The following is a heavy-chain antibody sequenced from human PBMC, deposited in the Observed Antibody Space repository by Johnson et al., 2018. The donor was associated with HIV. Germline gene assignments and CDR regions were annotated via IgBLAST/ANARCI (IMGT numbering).Heavy chain of an antibody. CDR3: VKERQLVRSFEI. D-gene: IGHD6-6*01. CDR1: GFTFGDYY. J-gene: IGHJ3*02. Sequence: QVQLVESGGGLVKPGGSLRLSCAASGFTFGDYYMSWIRQAPGKGLEWVSYISSSGNTIYYADSVKGRVTITRDNTKNTLYLQMNILRPEDTAVYYCVKERQLVRSFEILGQGTMVAVSS. V-gene: IGHV3-11*04. CDR2: ISSSGNTI.